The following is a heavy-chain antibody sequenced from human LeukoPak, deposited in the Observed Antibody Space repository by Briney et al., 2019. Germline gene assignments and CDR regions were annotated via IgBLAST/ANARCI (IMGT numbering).Heavy chain of an antibody. D-gene: IGHD6-13*01. J-gene: IGHJ6*02. CDR1: GYTFTSYA. Sequence: ASVTVSCKASGYTFTSYAMNWVRQAPGQGLEWMGWINTNTGNPTYAQGFTGRFVFSLDTSVSTAYLQVSSLKAEDTAVYYCARDPRPGIAELIGMDVWGQGTTVTVSS. V-gene: IGHV7-4-1*02. CDR2: INTNTGNP. CDR3: ARDPRPGIAELIGMDV.